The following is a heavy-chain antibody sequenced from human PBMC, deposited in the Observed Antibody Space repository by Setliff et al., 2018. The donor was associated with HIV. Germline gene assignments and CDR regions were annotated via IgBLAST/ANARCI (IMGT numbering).Heavy chain of an antibody. CDR2: IGGSGGST. CDR3: ARRSGWSEDYWGQGTQVTVSSGESDL. V-gene: IGHV3-23*01. J-gene: IGHJ5*02. Sequence: ETLSLTCTVSGDFFSSDYYWGWIRQSPGKGLEWVSGIGGSGGSTYYADSVKGRFTISRDYSKNMVYLQVSSLRGEDSAVYYCARRSGWSEDYWGQGTQVTVSSGESDLWGQGTQVTVSS. CDR1: GDFFSSDY. D-gene: IGHD6-19*01.